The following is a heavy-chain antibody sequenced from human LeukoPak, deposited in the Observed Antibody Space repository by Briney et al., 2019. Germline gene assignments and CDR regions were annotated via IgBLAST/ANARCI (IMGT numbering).Heavy chain of an antibody. CDR3: AGFYYYDSSGYLDY. CDR1: GGTFSSYA. Sequence: SVKVSCKASGGTFSSYAISWVRQAPGQGLEWMGGIIPIFGTAIYAQKFQGRVTITADESTSTAYMELSSLRSEDTAVYYCAGFYYYDSSGYLDYWGQGTLVTVSS. D-gene: IGHD3-22*01. CDR2: IIPIFGTA. J-gene: IGHJ4*02. V-gene: IGHV1-69*13.